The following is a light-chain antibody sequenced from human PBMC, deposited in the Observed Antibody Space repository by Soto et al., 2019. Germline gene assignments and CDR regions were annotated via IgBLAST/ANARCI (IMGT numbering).Light chain of an antibody. Sequence: DIQMTQSPSSLSASVGDRVTITCQASQDISNYLNWYQQKPGKAPKLLIYDASNLETGVPSRFSGSGSGTDFTFTISSLQPEDIATYYCQQYDKLSGTFGQGTRLEIK. V-gene: IGKV1-33*01. J-gene: IGKJ5*01. CDR3: QQYDKLSGT. CDR1: QDISNY. CDR2: DAS.